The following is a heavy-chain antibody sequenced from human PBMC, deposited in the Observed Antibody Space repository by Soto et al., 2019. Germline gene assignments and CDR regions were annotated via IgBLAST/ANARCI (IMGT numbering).Heavy chain of an antibody. J-gene: IGHJ3*02. Sequence: GGSLSLSCAASGFTFSSYGMHWVRQAPGKGLEWVAVIWYDGSKKYYVDSVKGRFTISRDNSKNTLYLQMNSLRAEDTAVYYCARFFGSDAGGAFDIGGQGTLVTVS. CDR3: ARFFGSDAGGAFDI. CDR2: IWYDGSKK. CDR1: GFTFSSYG. V-gene: IGHV3-33*01. D-gene: IGHD2-21*02.